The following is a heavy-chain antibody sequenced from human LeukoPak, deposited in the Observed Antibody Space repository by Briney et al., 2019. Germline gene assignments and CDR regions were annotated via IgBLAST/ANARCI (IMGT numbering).Heavy chain of an antibody. CDR3: AKDQWEAAAGRETYYYYYYMDV. J-gene: IGHJ6*03. CDR2: IRYDGSNK. CDR1: GFTFSSYG. V-gene: IGHV3-30*02. Sequence: GGSLRLSCAASGFTFSSYGMHWVRQAPGKGLEWVAFIRYDGSNKYYADSVKGRFTISRDNSKNTLYLQMNSLRAEGTAVYYCAKDQWEAAAGRETYYYYYYMDVWGRGTTVTVSS. D-gene: IGHD6-13*01.